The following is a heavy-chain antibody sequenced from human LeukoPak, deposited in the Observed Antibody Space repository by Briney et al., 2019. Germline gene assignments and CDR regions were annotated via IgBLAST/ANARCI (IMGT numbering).Heavy chain of an antibody. CDR2: INPNSGGT. D-gene: IGHD3-9*01. Sequence: ASVKVSCKASGYTFTGYYMHWVRQAPGQGLEWMGRINPNSGGTNYAQKFQGRVTMTRDTSISTAYMELSRLRSDDTAVYYCARSMSRLRYFDWSTAPAYYYYGMDVWGQGTTVTVSS. J-gene: IGHJ6*02. V-gene: IGHV1-2*06. CDR3: ARSMSRLRYFDWSTAPAYYYYGMDV. CDR1: GYTFTGYY.